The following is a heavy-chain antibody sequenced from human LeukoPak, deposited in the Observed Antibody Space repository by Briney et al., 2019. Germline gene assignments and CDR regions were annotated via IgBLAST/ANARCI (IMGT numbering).Heavy chain of an antibody. CDR3: AKSDSPNVDTAIDY. D-gene: IGHD5-18*01. CDR2: FTSGSGT. J-gene: IGHJ4*02. V-gene: IGHV3-23*01. CDR1: GFTFNNYA. Sequence: GGSLRLSCAVSGFTFNNYAMNWVRQAPGKGLEWVSGFTSGSGTYYADSVKGRFTISRDNSENTLYLQMSSLRAEDTALYYCAKSDSPNVDTAIDYWGQGTLVTVSS.